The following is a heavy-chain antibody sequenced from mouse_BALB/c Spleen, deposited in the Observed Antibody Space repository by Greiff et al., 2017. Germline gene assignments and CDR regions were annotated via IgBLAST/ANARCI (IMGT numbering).Heavy chain of an antibody. D-gene: IGHD1-2*01. Sequence: EVQGVESGGDLVKPGGSLKLSCAASGFTFSSYGMSWVRQTPDKRLEWVATISSGGSYTYYPDSVKGRFTISRDNAKNTLYLQMSSLKSEDTAMYYCARLNITTAAWFAYWGQGTLVTVSA. CDR2: ISSGGSYT. CDR1: GFTFSSYG. J-gene: IGHJ3*01. V-gene: IGHV5-6*01. CDR3: ARLNITTAAWFAY.